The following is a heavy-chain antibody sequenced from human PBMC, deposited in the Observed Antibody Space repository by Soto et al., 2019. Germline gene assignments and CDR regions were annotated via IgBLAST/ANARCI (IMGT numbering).Heavy chain of an antibody. CDR1: GVTFSSYA. Sequence: XGSLRRSCTASGVTFSSYAMSWVRQAPGRGLEWVSAISGSGGSTYYADSVKGRFTISRDNSKKTLYLQMNSLSAEDTAVYYCAKGRWGGSSSWSPFDYWRQGTLVTISS. CDR2: ISGSGGST. D-gene: IGHD6-13*01. J-gene: IGHJ4*02. CDR3: AKGRWGGSSSWSPFDY. V-gene: IGHV3-23*01.